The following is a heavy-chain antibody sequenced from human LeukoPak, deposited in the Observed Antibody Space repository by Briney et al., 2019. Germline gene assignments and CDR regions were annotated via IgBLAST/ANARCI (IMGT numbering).Heavy chain of an antibody. V-gene: IGHV3-15*01. CDR1: GFTFSDAW. J-gene: IGHJ4*02. Sequence: GGSLRLPCAASGFTFSDAWMTWVRQAPGKGLEWVGRIKSKANGGTTDYAAPVKGRFTISRDDSENTLYLEMNSLKTEDTAMYYCTTLYDWGQGTPVTVSS. CDR3: TTLYD. D-gene: IGHD2/OR15-2a*01. CDR2: IKSKANGGTT.